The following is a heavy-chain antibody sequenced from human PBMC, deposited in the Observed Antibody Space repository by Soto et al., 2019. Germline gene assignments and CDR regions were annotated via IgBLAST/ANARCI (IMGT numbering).Heavy chain of an antibody. D-gene: IGHD6-6*01. V-gene: IGHV4-34*01. Sequence: SETLSLTCAVYGGSFSGYYWSWIRQPPGKGLEWIGEINHSGSTNYNPSLKSRVTISVDTSKNQFSLNLASVSAADTAVYYCARAPKVSGSSQTRPDFWGQGILVTGSS. CDR3: ARAPKVSGSSQTRPDF. CDR1: GGSFSGYY. CDR2: INHSGST. J-gene: IGHJ4*02.